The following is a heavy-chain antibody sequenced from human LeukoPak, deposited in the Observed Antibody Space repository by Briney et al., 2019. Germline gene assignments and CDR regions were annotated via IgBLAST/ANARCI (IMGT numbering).Heavy chain of an antibody. V-gene: IGHV3-66*01. CDR2: IYSGGST. CDR1: GLTFNNYA. J-gene: IGHJ4*02. Sequence: PGGSLRLSCAASGLTFNNYAMSWVRQAPGKGLEWVSVIYSGGSTYYADSVKGRFTISRDNSKNTLYLQMNSLRAEDTAVYYCARDPWDYWGQGTLVTVSS. CDR3: ARDPWDY.